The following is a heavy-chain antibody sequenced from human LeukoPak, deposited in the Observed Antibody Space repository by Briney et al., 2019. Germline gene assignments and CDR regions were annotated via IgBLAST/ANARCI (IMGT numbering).Heavy chain of an antibody. J-gene: IGHJ4*02. CDR3: AREMAGYCSGGSC. D-gene: IGHD2-15*01. CDR1: GYTFTSYD. V-gene: IGHV1-8*01. Sequence: ASVKVSCKASGYTFTSYDINWVRQATGQGPEWMGWMNPNGGNTGYAQKFQGRVTMTRNTSISTAYMELSSLRSEDTAVYYCAREMAGYCSGGSCWGQGTLVTVSS. CDR2: MNPNGGNT.